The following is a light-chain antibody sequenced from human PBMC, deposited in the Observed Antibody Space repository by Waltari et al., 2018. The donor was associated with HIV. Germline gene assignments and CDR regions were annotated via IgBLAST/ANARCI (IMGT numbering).Light chain of an antibody. CDR2: DVS. Sequence: QSALTQPASVPGSPGQSITISCTGSSHDVGGYNYVSWYQQHPGKAPSLMIYDVSTRPSGVSDRFSGSKSGDTASMTISGLQPEDEADYYCESYTSTSVWVFGGGTRLTVL. CDR3: ESYTSTSVWV. V-gene: IGLV2-14*03. CDR1: SHDVGGYNY. J-gene: IGLJ3*02.